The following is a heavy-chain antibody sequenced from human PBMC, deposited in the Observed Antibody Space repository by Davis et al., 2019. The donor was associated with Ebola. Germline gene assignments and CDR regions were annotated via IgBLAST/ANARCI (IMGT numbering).Heavy chain of an antibody. CDR2: TSSTGYSI. CDR3: ARGGSSWEFDL. J-gene: IGHJ5*02. Sequence: GGSLRLSCEASGFTFGDYYMSWIRQSPGKGLEWVAYTSSTGYSIFYADSLKGRFTISREDATSSLFLQMSSLRGEDTAVYYCARGGSSWEFDLWGQGTLVTVSS. CDR1: GFTFGDYY. V-gene: IGHV3-11*01. D-gene: IGHD6-13*01.